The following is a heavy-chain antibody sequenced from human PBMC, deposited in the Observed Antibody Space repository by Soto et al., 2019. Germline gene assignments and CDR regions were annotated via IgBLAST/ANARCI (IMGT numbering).Heavy chain of an antibody. CDR3: ARQWNSRPYNWIHA. D-gene: IGHD1-7*01. CDR1: GYTFTGYF. J-gene: IGHJ5*02. CDR2: INPNSGDT. Sequence: QVLLVQSGAEVKKPGASLKVSCKASGYTFTGYFIHWVRQAPGQGLEWMGWINPNSGDTDYAQQFQGRVTVTRDTTINTAYMELSRLSFDDTALYYCARQWNSRPYNWIHAWGQGTRVTVAS. V-gene: IGHV1-2*02.